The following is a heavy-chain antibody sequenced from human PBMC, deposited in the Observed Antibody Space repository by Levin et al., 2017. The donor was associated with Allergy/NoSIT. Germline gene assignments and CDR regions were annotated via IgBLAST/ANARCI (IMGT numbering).Heavy chain of an antibody. J-gene: IGHJ4*02. D-gene: IGHD6-19*01. V-gene: IGHV3-30*04. CDR2: ISYDGSNK. Sequence: GGSLRLSCAASGFTFSSYAMHWVRQAPGKGLEWVAVISYDGSNKYYADSVKGRFTISRDNSKNTLYLQMNSLRAEDTAVYYCAREHSSGWYAGYWGQGTLVTVSS. CDR3: AREHSSGWYAGY. CDR1: GFTFSSYA.